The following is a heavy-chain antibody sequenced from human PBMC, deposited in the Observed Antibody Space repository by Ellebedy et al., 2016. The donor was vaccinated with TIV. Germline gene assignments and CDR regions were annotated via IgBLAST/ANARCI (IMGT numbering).Heavy chain of an antibody. D-gene: IGHD6-6*01. J-gene: IGHJ5*02. V-gene: IGHV4-61*01. Sequence: SETLSLXCTVSGGSVSSGSYYWSWIRQPPGKGLEWIGYIYYTGSTNYNPSLKSRVTISLDTSKNQFSLKLSSLTAADTAVYYCARGIGAYSITAARWFDPWGQGTLVTVSS. CDR3: ARGIGAYSITAARWFDP. CDR2: IYYTGST. CDR1: GGSVSSGSYY.